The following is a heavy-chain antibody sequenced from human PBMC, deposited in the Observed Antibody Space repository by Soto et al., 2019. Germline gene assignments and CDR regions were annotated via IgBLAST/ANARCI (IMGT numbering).Heavy chain of an antibody. Sequence: PGESLRISCKGSGYSFTSYRISWVRQMPDKRLEWMGRMGPSDSSTNYSPSYQDHVTVSDDKSSGPAYLLWGSLEAPDTPIYDGSRLSLYYESKLNVHYWGQGTLVNVSS. J-gene: IGHJ4*02. CDR1: GYSFTSYR. CDR3: SRLSLYYESKLNVHY. V-gene: IGHV5-10-1*01. D-gene: IGHD3-22*01. CDR2: MGPSDSST.